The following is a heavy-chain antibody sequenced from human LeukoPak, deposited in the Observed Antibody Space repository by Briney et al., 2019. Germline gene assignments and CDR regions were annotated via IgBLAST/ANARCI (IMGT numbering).Heavy chain of an antibody. CDR2: ITWNRDNI. V-gene: IGHV3-9*01. CDR3: ARVMYSPERTPEDD. D-gene: IGHD1-26*01. CDR1: GFTFDDYA. J-gene: IGHJ4*02. Sequence: GGSLRLSCTVSGFTFDDYAMHWVRHTPGKGLEWVAGITWNRDNIGYGDSVKGRFTISRDNVKNVLYLQMDSLRVEDTAVYYCARVMYSPERTPEDDWGQGTLVTVSS.